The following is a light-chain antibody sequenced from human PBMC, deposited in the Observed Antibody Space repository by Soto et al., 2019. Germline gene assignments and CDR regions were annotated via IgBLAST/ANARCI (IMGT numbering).Light chain of an antibody. CDR3: CLYIGATTYV. V-gene: IGLV2-23*01. J-gene: IGLJ1*01. CDR1: SGFVGSFSL. CDR2: EGH. Sequence: QSVLAQPASVSGSPGQSITISCTGTSGFVGSFSLVSWYQQHPGKAPTVMISEGHRRPSGVPHRFSGSTSVNSASLTISGLQADDEADYYCCLYIGATTYVFGTGTRSPS.